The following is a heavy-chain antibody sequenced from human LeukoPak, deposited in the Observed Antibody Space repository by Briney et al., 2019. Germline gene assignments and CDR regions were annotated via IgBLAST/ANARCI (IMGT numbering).Heavy chain of an antibody. CDR2: ISGYNGNT. V-gene: IGHV1-18*01. Sequence: ASVKVSCKVSGYTLTELSMHWVRQAPGQGLEWMGWISGYNGNTNYAQKLQGRVTMTTDTSTTTAYMELRSLVSDDTAVYYCAREPELPEGWWVDYWGQGTLVTVSS. CDR3: AREPELPEGWWVDY. J-gene: IGHJ4*02. D-gene: IGHD3-10*01. CDR1: GYTLTELS.